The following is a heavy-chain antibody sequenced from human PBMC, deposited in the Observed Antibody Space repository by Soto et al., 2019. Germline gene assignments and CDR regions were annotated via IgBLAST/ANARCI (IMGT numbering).Heavy chain of an antibody. Sequence: QVQLVQSGAEVKKPGDSVKVSCKTSGYIFTTYSIAWVRQAPGQGLEWMGWINTYTGKTHYAQKFQGRVPVTTDPSTGTVYMELRSLTSDDTAVYYSARGLQTSDFWGEGTLVTVSS. CDR1: GYIFTTYS. CDR3: ARGLQTSDF. CDR2: INTYTGKT. V-gene: IGHV1-18*04. D-gene: IGHD2-15*01. J-gene: IGHJ4*02.